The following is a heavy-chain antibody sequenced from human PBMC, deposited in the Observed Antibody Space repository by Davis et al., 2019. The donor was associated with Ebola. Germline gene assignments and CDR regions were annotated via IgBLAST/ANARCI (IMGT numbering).Heavy chain of an antibody. D-gene: IGHD3-3*01. Sequence: GGSLRLSCAASGFTFSSYGMHWVRQAPGKGLEWVSAVSGTDDTTYYADSVKGRFTISRDNSKNTLYLQMNNLGVDDTAIYYCAKIFFGTRAIDYGDYWGQGTLVTVSS. CDR3: AKIFFGTRAIDYGDY. J-gene: IGHJ4*02. V-gene: IGHV3-23*01. CDR1: GFTFSSYG. CDR2: VSGTDDTT.